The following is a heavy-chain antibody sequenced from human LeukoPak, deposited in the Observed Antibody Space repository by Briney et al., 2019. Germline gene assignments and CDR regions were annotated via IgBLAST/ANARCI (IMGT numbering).Heavy chain of an antibody. CDR1: GFPFSNYW. D-gene: IGHD2-21*02. CDR2: IKGHGSST. J-gene: IGHJ4*02. Sequence: GGSLRLSCAASGFPFSNYWMAWVRRAPGKGLVWVAGIKGHGSSTTYADSVKGRFTISRDNAKNTLYVQMNSLRAEDTAMYYCARTAPYCGGDCYVDYWGRGTLVTVSS. V-gene: IGHV3-74*01. CDR3: ARTAPYCGGDCYVDY.